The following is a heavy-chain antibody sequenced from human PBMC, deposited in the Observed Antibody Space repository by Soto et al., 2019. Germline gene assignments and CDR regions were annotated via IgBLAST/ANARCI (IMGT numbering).Heavy chain of an antibody. Sequence: PETLSLTCTVSGGSISSYYWSWIRQPPGKGLEWIGYIYYSGSTYYNPSLKSRVTISVDTSKNQFSLKLSSVTAADTAVYYCAREGPYYYDSSGYIVFDPWGQGALVTVSS. D-gene: IGHD3-22*01. CDR2: IYYSGST. J-gene: IGHJ5*02. CDR1: GGSISSYY. V-gene: IGHV4-59*12. CDR3: AREGPYYYDSSGYIVFDP.